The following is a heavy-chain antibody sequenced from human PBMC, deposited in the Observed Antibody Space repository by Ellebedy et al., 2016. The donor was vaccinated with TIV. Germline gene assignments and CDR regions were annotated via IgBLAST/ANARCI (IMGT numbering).Heavy chain of an antibody. J-gene: IGHJ4*02. D-gene: IGHD6-13*01. V-gene: IGHV3-23*01. CDR2: ISGNGGST. Sequence: GESLKISCAASGFTFSNYAMSWVRQTPGKGLEWVSGISGNGGSTYYADSVTGRFTISRDNSKNTLYLQMNSLRAEDTAVFYCARPSSSSWYTSFDYWGRGTLVTVSS. CDR1: GFTFSNYA. CDR3: ARPSSSSWYTSFDY.